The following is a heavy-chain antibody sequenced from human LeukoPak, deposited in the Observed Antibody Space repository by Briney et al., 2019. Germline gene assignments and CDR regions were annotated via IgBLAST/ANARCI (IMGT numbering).Heavy chain of an antibody. CDR2: IYYSGST. D-gene: IGHD3-22*01. CDR3: ARATYYYDSSGYYSRGFLAFDI. J-gene: IGHJ3*02. Sequence: SETLSLTCTVSGGSMSNFYWSWIRQPPGKGLEWIGYIYYSGSTNYNPSLKSRVTISVDTSKNQFSLKLSSVTAADTAVYYCARATYYYDSSGYYSRGFLAFDIWGQGTMVTVSS. CDR1: GGSMSNFY. V-gene: IGHV4-59*01.